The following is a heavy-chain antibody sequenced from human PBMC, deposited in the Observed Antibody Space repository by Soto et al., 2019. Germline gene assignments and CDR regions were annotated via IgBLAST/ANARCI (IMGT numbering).Heavy chain of an antibody. V-gene: IGHV3-30*18. CDR2: ISYDGSNK. Sequence: PGGSLRLSCAASGFTFSSYGMHWVRQAPGKGLEWVAVISYDGSNKYYADSVKGRFTISRDNSKNTLYLQMNSLRAEDTAVYYCAKDVYCTSNSCYTEGPFDPWGQGTLVTVSS. CDR3: AKDVYCTSNSCYTEGPFDP. CDR1: GFTFSSYG. J-gene: IGHJ5*02. D-gene: IGHD2-2*02.